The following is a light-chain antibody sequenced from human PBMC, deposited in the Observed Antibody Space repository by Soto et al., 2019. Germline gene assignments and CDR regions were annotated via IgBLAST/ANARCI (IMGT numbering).Light chain of an antibody. CDR3: QQYDSSPWT. V-gene: IGKV3-20*01. Sequence: EIVLTQSPGTLSLSPGERATLSCRASQSVSSSFLAWYQQKPGQAPRPLIYGASSRATGIPDRFSGSGSGTDFPLTISRLEPEDCPVYYCQQYDSSPWTFGQGTKVEIK. CDR1: QSVSSSF. CDR2: GAS. J-gene: IGKJ1*01.